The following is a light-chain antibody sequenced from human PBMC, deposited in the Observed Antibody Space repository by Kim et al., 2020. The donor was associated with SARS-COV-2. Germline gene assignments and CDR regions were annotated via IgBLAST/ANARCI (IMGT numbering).Light chain of an antibody. Sequence: SSELTQDPAVSVALGQTVRITCQGDSLRTYYATWFQQRPRQAPVLVIYGRNNWPSGIPDRFSGSSSGNTASLTISGAQAEDEADFYCQSRDSDGNVLFGGGTKVTVL. CDR1: SLRTYY. CDR2: GRN. CDR3: QSRDSDGNVL. V-gene: IGLV3-19*01. J-gene: IGLJ2*01.